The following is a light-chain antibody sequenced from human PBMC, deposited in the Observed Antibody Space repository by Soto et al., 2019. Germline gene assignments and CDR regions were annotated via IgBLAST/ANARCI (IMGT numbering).Light chain of an antibody. CDR3: QQYNDWPLT. Sequence: EIVMTQRPVALSVSPGETVTLSCRASQSVSSNLAWYQQKPGQAPSLLIYGAFTRATGIPARFSGTGSGTEFTLTISSLQSEDFALYYCQQYNDWPLTFGQRTKVDIK. V-gene: IGKV3-15*01. CDR2: GAF. J-gene: IGKJ1*01. CDR1: QSVSSN.